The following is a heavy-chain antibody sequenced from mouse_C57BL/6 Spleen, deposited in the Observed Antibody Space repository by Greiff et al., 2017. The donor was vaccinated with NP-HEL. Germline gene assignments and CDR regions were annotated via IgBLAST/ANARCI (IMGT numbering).Heavy chain of an antibody. CDR1: GYTFTSYW. CDR3: ARNWDY. D-gene: IGHD4-1*01. CDR2: IYPSDSET. J-gene: IGHJ2*01. Sequence: VQLQQSGAELVRPGSSVKLSCKASGYTFTSYWMDWVKQRPGQGLEWIGNIYPSDSETHYNQKFKDKATLTVDKSSSTAYIQLSSVTYEDAAVDKGARNWDYWGQGTTLTVSS. V-gene: IGHV1-61*01.